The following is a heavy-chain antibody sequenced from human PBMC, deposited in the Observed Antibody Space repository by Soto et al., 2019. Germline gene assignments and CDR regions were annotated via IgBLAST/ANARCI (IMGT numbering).Heavy chain of an antibody. CDR2: FSSSSSSI. CDR1: GFTFSSYS. V-gene: IGHV3-48*01. Sequence: PGGSLRLSCAASGFTFSSYSMNWVRQAPGKGLECVSYFSSSSSSIYYADSVKGRFTISRDNVKNSLYLQMNSLRAEDTAVYYCARDRGVYYYGSGSYYNPFDPWGQGTLVTVS. CDR3: ARDRGVYYYGSGSYYNPFDP. D-gene: IGHD3-10*01. J-gene: IGHJ5*02.